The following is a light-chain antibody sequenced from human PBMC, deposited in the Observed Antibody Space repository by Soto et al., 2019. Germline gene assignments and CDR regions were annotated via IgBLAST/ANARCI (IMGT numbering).Light chain of an antibody. J-gene: IGKJ3*01. CDR1: QSVSSNY. CDR3: HQYGRSPIYT. V-gene: IGKV3-20*01. CDR2: GAS. Sequence: EIVLTQSPGTLSLSPGATATLSCRASQSVSSNYLAWFQQKPGQAPRLLIYGASSRATGIPDRFSGSGSGTDFTLTISRLEHEDFAVYYCHQYGRSPIYTFGPGTKVDFK.